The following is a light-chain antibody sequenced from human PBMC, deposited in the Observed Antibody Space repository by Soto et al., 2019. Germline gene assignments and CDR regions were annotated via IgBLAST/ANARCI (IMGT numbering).Light chain of an antibody. J-gene: IGLJ2*01. Sequence: QPVLTQPPSASGTPGQRVAISCSGSSSNIGSDTVNWYQQLPGTAPKLLIYNNNQRPSGVPDLFSGSQSGTSASLAISGLQSEDGADYYCASWDDSLNGVVFGGGTKHTVL. CDR3: ASWDDSLNGVV. CDR1: SSNIGSDT. V-gene: IGLV1-44*01. CDR2: NNN.